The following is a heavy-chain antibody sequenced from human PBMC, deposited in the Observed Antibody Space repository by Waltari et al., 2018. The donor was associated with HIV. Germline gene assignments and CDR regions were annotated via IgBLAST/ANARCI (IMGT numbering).Heavy chain of an antibody. CDR1: KFLFGNYW. CDR3: ARGAVYSSGPYDAFDV. Sequence: VRLVESGGGLVQPGGSLTLSCPASKFLFGNYWLSWVRQAPGKGLEWVADISSDGNEDFYSDSLKGRFVISRDNVKNSLFLQLSHLRVDDTAVYYCARGAVYSSGPYDAFDVWGQGTLVTVSS. D-gene: IGHD6-19*01. CDR2: ISSDGNED. V-gene: IGHV3-7*04. J-gene: IGHJ3*01.